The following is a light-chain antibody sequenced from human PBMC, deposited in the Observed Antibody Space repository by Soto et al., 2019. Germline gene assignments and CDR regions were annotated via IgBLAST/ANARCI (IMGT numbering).Light chain of an antibody. J-gene: IGLJ1*01. Sequence: ALTQPRSVSWSPGQSVTISCTGTSSDVGTYDFVSWYQQHPGKAPRLMIFDVSERPSGVPDRFSGSKSGNTASLTISGLQAEDEADYYCCLYAVTFYVFGTGTKVTVL. CDR1: SSDVGTYDF. CDR3: CLYAVTFYV. CDR2: DVS. V-gene: IGLV2-11*01.